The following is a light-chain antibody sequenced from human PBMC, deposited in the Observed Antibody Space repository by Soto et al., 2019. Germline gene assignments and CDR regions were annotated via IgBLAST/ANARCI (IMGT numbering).Light chain of an antibody. J-gene: IGLJ1*01. CDR1: STDFVSYNR. V-gene: IGLV2-18*01. CDR3: SLYTSENTYV. Sequence: QSVLTQPPSVSGSPGQSVTISCTGTSTDFVSYNRVSWYQQPPDTAPKLMIYEASNRPSGVPDRFSRSKSGNTASLTISGLQAADEADYYCSLYTSENTYVFGTGTKVTVL. CDR2: EAS.